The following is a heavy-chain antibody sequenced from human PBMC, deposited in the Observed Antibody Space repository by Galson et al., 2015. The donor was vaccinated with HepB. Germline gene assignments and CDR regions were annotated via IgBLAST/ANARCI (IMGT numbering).Heavy chain of an antibody. CDR1: GFTFSSYA. CDR2: ISYDGSNK. V-gene: IGHV3-30-3*01. Sequence: SLRLSCAASGFTFSSYAMHWVRQAPGKGLEWVAVISYDGSNKYYADSVKGRFTISRDNSKNTLYLQMNSLRAEDTAVYYCARAGRYTLENDYWGQGTLVTVTS. D-gene: IGHD1-26*01. CDR3: ARAGRYTLENDY. J-gene: IGHJ4*02.